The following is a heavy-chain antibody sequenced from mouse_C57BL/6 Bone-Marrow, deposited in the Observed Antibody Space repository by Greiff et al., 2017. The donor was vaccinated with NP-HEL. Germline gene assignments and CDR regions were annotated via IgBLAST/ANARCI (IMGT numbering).Heavy chain of an antibody. D-gene: IGHD1-1*01. Sequence: EVQLVESGAELVRPGASVKLSCTASGFNIKDDYMHWVKQRPEQGLEWIGWIDPENGDTEYASKFQGKATITADTSSNTAYLQLSSLTSEDTAVYYCTTNGRDYWGQGTTLTVSS. CDR1: GFNIKDDY. CDR3: TTNGRDY. V-gene: IGHV14-4*01. J-gene: IGHJ2*01. CDR2: IDPENGDT.